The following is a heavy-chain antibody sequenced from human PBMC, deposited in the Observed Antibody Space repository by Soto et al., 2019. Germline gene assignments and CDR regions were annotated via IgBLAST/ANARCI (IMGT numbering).Heavy chain of an antibody. D-gene: IGHD5-18*01. CDR1: GGSIISGDYY. CDR3: ARTAAMAPFDY. V-gene: IGHV4-30-4*01. J-gene: IGHJ4*02. Sequence: SETLSLTCTVSGGSIISGDYYWSWIRQPPGKGLEWIGYIYYSGSTYYNPSLKSRVTISVDTSKNQFSLKLSSVTAADTAVYYCARTAAMAPFDYWGQGTLVTVSS. CDR2: IYYSGST.